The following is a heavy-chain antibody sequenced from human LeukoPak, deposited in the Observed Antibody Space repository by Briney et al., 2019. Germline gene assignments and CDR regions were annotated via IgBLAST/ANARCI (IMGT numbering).Heavy chain of an antibody. CDR2: IYPGYSDT. CDR1: GYSFTTYW. Sequence: GESLKISCQGSGYSFTTYWIGWVRQMPGKGLESMGMIYPGYSDTTYSPSFQGQVTISADKSISTAYLQWSTLKASDTAMYYCALGVAGRFDSWGQGTLVTVSS. J-gene: IGHJ4*02. CDR3: ALGVAGRFDS. V-gene: IGHV5-51*01. D-gene: IGHD6-19*01.